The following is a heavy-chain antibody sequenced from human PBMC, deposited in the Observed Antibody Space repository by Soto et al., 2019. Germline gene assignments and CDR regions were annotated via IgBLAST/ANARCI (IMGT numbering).Heavy chain of an antibody. V-gene: IGHV3-23*01. CDR1: GFTFSSYA. J-gene: IGHJ6*02. CDR2: ISGSGGST. D-gene: IGHD1-7*01. Sequence: GSLRLSCAASGFTFSSYAMSWVRQAPGKGLEWVSAISGSGGSTYYADSVKGRFTISRDNSKNTLYLQMNSLRAEDTAVYYCAKERNNWNYGYYYYGMDVWGQGTTVTVSS. CDR3: AKERNNWNYGYYYYGMDV.